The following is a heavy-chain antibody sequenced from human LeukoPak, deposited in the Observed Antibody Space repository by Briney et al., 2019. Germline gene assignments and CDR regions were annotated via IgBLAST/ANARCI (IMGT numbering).Heavy chain of an antibody. CDR2: INPNSGGT. Sequence: ASVKVSCKASGYTFTSYAMHWVRQAPGQGLEWMGRINPNSGGTNYAQKFQGRVTMTRDTSISTAYMELSRLRSDDTAVYYCARTYSGSSEWYFDYWGQGTLVTVSS. D-gene: IGHD1-26*01. CDR3: ARTYSGSSEWYFDY. V-gene: IGHV1-2*06. J-gene: IGHJ4*02. CDR1: GYTFTSYA.